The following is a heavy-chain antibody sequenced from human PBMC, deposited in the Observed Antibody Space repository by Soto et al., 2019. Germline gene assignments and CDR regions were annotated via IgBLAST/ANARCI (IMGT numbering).Heavy chain of an antibody. CDR1: GFSLSDYY. CDR2: ISGSGDTI. J-gene: IGHJ3*02. CDR3: ARDGAARPGTRTDAFDI. D-gene: IGHD6-6*01. Sequence: GGSLRLSCEGSGFSLSDYYMTWIRQAPGKGLEWVSSISGSGDTIYYVDSVKGRFTISRDNAKNSLYLQMNSLRAEDTAVYYCARDGAARPGTRTDAFDIWGQGTMVTVSS. V-gene: IGHV3-11*01.